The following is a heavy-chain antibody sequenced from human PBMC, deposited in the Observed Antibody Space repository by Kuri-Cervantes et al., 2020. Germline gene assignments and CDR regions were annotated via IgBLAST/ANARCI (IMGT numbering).Heavy chain of an antibody. CDR2: IWYDGSNK. V-gene: IGHV3-33*01. Sequence: GESLKILCEASGFIFRNYGMHWVRQAPGKGLEWVAVIWYDGSNKYFADSVKGSFTISRDNSKNTLYLQMNSLRAEDTAVYYYATGWGELSLTLDYWGRGTLVTVSS. CDR3: ATGWGELSLTLDY. CDR1: GFIFRNYG. D-gene: IGHD3-16*02. J-gene: IGHJ4*02.